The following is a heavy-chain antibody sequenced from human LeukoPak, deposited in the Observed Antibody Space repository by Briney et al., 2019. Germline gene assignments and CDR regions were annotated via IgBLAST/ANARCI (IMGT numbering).Heavy chain of an antibody. J-gene: IGHJ4*02. CDR2: IRSKAYGGTT. Sequence: GGSLRLSCTASGFTFGDYAMSWFRQAPGKGLEWVGFIRSKAYGGTTEYAASVKGRFTISRDDSKSIAYLQMNSLKTEDTAVYYCTGNYYDSSGYQYYFDYWGQGTLVTVSS. D-gene: IGHD3-22*01. V-gene: IGHV3-49*03. CDR3: TGNYYDSSGYQYYFDY. CDR1: GFTFGDYA.